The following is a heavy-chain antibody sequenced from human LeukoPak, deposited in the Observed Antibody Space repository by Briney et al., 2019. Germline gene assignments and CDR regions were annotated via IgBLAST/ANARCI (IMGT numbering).Heavy chain of an antibody. Sequence: PSETLSLTCTVSGGSISSSSYYWGWIRQPPGKGLEWIGSIYCSGSTYYNPSLKSRVTISVDTSQNQFSLKLSSVTAADTAVYYCARLGGGNYYDSSGDAFDIWGQGTMVTVSS. V-gene: IGHV4-39*01. J-gene: IGHJ3*02. CDR3: ARLGGGNYYDSSGDAFDI. D-gene: IGHD3-22*01. CDR2: IYCSGST. CDR1: GGSISSSSYY.